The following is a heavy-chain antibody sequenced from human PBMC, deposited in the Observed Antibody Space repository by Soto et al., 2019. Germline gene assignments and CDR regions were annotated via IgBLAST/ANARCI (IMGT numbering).Heavy chain of an antibody. J-gene: IGHJ4*02. Sequence: KVSCKASGYTFTIYGINWVRRAPGQGPEWMGRISTHNSYTNYAQKFQDRVTMTTDTSTNTAYMELRSLRAEDTAIYYCARDWLRHNSGLGGYWGQGTLVIVSS. CDR2: ISTHNSYT. D-gene: IGHD6-19*01. V-gene: IGHV1-18*04. CDR3: ARDWLRHNSGLGGY. CDR1: GYTFTIYG.